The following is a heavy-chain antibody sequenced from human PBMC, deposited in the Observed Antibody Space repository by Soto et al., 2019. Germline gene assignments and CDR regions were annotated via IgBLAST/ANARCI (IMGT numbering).Heavy chain of an antibody. CDR1: GYTFTSYA. J-gene: IGHJ4*02. V-gene: IGHV1-3*01. CDR2: INAGNGNT. D-gene: IGHD3-10*01. Sequence: QVQLVQSGAEVKKPGASVKVSCKASGYTFTSYAMHWVRQAPGQRLEWMGRINAGNGNTKYSQKFQGRVTITRDTSASTAYMELSGLRSEDTAVYSCARDLGFGLSDYWGQGTLVTVSS. CDR3: ARDLGFGLSDY.